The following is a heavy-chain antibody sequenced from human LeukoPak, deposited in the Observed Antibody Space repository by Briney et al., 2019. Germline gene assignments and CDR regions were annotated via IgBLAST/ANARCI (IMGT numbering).Heavy chain of an antibody. CDR1: GGTFSSYA. V-gene: IGHV1-69*13. Sequence: SVKVSCKASGGTFSSYAISWVRQAPGQGLEWMGGIIPIFGTANYAQKFQGRVTITADESTSTAYMELSSLRSEDTAVYYCARVFPYRTRGPYWFDPWGQGTLVTVSS. CDR2: IIPIFGTA. CDR3: ARVFPYRTRGPYWFDP. D-gene: IGHD2-21*01. J-gene: IGHJ5*02.